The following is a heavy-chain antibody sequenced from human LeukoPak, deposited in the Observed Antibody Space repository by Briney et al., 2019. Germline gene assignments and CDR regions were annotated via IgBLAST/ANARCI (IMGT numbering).Heavy chain of an antibody. V-gene: IGHV3-23*01. D-gene: IGHD3-16*02. Sequence: GGSLRLSCAASGLSFSSYAMSWVRQAPGQGLEWVSTISGGGQNIYYADSVKGRFTVSRDNSKNSLSLQMNSLRAEDTAVFYCVKGGRYRPFDYWGQGTLVTVSS. J-gene: IGHJ4*02. CDR2: ISGGGQNI. CDR3: VKGGRYRPFDY. CDR1: GLSFSSYA.